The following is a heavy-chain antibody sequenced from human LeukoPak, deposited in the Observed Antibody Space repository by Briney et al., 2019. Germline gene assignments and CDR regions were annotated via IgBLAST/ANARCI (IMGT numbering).Heavy chain of an antibody. V-gene: IGHV4-61*02. J-gene: IGHJ3*02. D-gene: IGHD3-22*01. Sequence: SETLSLTCTVSGGSISSGSYYWSWIRQPAGKGLEWIGRIYTSGSTNYNPSLKSRVTISVDTSKNQFSLKLSSVTAADTAVYYCARDPHLPVYDSSAYAFDIWGQGTMVTVSS. CDR3: ARDPHLPVYDSSAYAFDI. CDR1: GGSISSGSYY. CDR2: IYTSGST.